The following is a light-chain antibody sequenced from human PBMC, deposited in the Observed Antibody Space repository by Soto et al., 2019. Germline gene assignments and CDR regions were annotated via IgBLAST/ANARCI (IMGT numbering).Light chain of an antibody. J-gene: IGKJ4*01. CDR2: DAS. CDR3: QQFDNLPLT. V-gene: IGKV1-33*01. CDR1: QDISNY. Sequence: DIQMTQSPSAVSASVGDRVTINCQASQDISNYLNWYQQKPEKAPKLLIYDASTLETGVPSRFSGSGSGTDFTFTITSLQPEDIATYFCQQFDNLPLTFGGGTKVDI.